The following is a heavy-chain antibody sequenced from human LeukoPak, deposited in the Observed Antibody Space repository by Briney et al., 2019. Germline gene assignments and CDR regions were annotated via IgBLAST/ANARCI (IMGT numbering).Heavy chain of an antibody. Sequence: PGGSLRLSCAASGFTFSSYSMNWVRQAPGKGLEWVSYISSSSSTIYYADSVKGRFTISRDNAKNSLYLQMNSLRDEDTAVYYCARNPGACSGGSCYYPFGYWGQGTLVTVSS. CDR3: ARNPGACSGGSCYYPFGY. D-gene: IGHD2-15*01. J-gene: IGHJ4*02. CDR2: ISSSSSTI. V-gene: IGHV3-48*02. CDR1: GFTFSSYS.